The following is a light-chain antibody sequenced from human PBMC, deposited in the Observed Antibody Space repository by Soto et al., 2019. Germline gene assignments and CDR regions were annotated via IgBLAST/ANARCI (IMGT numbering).Light chain of an antibody. CDR2: GTS. V-gene: IGKV3-20*01. J-gene: IGKJ2*01. Sequence: EIVLTQSPGTLSLSPGERATLSCRASQSVSSSYLAWYQQKPGQAPRLLIYGTSRRATGIPDRFSGSGSGTDFTLTISRLEPEDFAVYFCQHYGNSPPMYTFGLGTKLEIK. CDR1: QSVSSSY. CDR3: QHYGNSPPMYT.